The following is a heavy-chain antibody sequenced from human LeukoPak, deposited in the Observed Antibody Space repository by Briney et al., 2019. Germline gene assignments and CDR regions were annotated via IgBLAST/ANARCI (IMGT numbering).Heavy chain of an antibody. Sequence: SETLSLTCTVSGGSISSYYWSWIRQPPGKGLEWIGYIYYSGSTNYNPSLKSRVTISVDTSKNQFSLKLSSVTAADTAVYYCARRNYDFWSGYSGFDPWGQGTLVTASS. J-gene: IGHJ5*02. CDR2: IYYSGST. CDR1: GGSISSYY. V-gene: IGHV4-59*08. CDR3: ARRNYDFWSGYSGFDP. D-gene: IGHD3-3*01.